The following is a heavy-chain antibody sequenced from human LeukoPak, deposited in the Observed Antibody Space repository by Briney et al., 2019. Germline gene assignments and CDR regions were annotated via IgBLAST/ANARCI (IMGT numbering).Heavy chain of an antibody. Sequence: GGSLRLSCAASGFTFSSYGMSWVRQAPGKGLEWVSAISGSGGSTYYADSVKGRFTISRDNSKNTLYLQMNSLKTEDTAVYYCTTAPVLRYFDWLLYWARPRDYDYWGQGTLVTVSS. CDR1: GFTFSSYG. CDR2: ISGSGGST. J-gene: IGHJ4*02. D-gene: IGHD3-9*01. CDR3: TTAPVLRYFDWLLYWARPRDYDY. V-gene: IGHV3-23*01.